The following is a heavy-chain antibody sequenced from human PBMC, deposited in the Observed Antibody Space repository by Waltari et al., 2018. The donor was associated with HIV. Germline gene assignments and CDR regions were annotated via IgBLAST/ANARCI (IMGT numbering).Heavy chain of an antibody. Sequence: QVYLMESGGGVVQPGGSLNPYWAASGFTFSTSGMHWVRQAPGKGLEWVAVIWSDGYNKFYADSVRGRFTFSRDNSKYTLSLQMNSLRAEDTALYYCVKERGPFNGFDIWGQGTMVTVSS. V-gene: IGHV3-33*06. CDR3: VKERGPFNGFDI. D-gene: IGHD3-16*01. J-gene: IGHJ3*02. CDR2: IWSDGYNK. CDR1: GFTFSTSG.